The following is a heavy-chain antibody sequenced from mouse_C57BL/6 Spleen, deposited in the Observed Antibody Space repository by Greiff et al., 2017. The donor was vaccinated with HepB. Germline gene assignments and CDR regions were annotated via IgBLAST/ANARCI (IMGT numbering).Heavy chain of an antibody. CDR2: IDPSDSET. D-gene: IGHD1-1*01. CDR3: ARGITTVVAHWYFDV. CDR1: GYTFTSYW. Sequence: QVQLQQSGAELVRPGSSVKLSCKASGYTFTSYWMHWVKQRPIQGLEWIGNIDPSDSETHYNQKFKDKATLTVDKSSSTAYMQLSSLTSEDSAVYYCARGITTVVAHWYFDVWGTGTTVTVSS. V-gene: IGHV1-52*01. J-gene: IGHJ1*03.